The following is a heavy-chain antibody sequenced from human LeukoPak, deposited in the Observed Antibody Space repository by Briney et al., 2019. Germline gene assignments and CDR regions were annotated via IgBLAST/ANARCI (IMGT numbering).Heavy chain of an antibody. CDR2: IDPSDSYT. CDR1: GYSFTSYW. J-gene: IGHJ4*02. Sequence: GESLKISCMGSGYSFTSYWISWVRQMPGKGLEWMGRIDPSDSYTNYSPSFQGHVTISADKSISTAYLQWSSLKASDTAMYYCARHSKYYDILTGYYTSWHFDYWGQGTLVTASS. CDR3: ARHSKYYDILTGYYTSWHFDY. D-gene: IGHD3-9*01. V-gene: IGHV5-10-1*01.